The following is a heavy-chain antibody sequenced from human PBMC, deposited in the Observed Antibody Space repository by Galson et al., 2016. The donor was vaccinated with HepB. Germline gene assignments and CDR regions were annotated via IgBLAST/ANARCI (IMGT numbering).Heavy chain of an antibody. CDR3: AKDLWADYDGSGRDTQKYGMDV. D-gene: IGHD3-10*01. CDR1: GFIFSSYG. CDR2: MSFDGTNK. V-gene: IGHV3-30*18. J-gene: IGHJ6*02. Sequence: SLRLSCAASGFIFSSYGMHWVRQAPGKGLEWVSGMSFDGTNKYYAGSVKGRFTISRDKSKNTLYLQMNRLRAEDTAVYYCAKDLWADYDGSGRDTQKYGMDVWGQGTLVTVSS.